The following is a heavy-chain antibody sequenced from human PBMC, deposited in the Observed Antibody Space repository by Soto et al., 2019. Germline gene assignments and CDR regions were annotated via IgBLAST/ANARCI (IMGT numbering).Heavy chain of an antibody. CDR1: GFTFSSYG. Sequence: PGGSLRLSCAASGFTFSSYGMHWVRQAPGKGLEWVAVISYDGSNKYYADSVKGRFTISRDNSKNTLYLQMNSLRAEDTAVYYCANVAGRELAYLNWFDPWGQGTLVTVSS. CDR3: ANVAGRELAYLNWFDP. V-gene: IGHV3-30*18. CDR2: ISYDGSNK. D-gene: IGHD1-26*01. J-gene: IGHJ5*02.